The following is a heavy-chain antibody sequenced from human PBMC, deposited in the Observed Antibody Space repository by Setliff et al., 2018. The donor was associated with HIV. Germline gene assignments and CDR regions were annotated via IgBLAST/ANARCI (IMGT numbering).Heavy chain of an antibody. V-gene: IGHV3-74*01. CDR1: GFTFSRYW. CDR3: AREADSTKYYYMDV. J-gene: IGHJ6*03. CDR2: INSDGSST. Sequence: LRLSCAASGFTFSRYWMHWVRQAPGKGLVWVSRINSDGSSTSYADSVKGRFTISRDNAENTLYLQMNSLRAEDTAVYYCAREADSTKYYYMDVWGKGTTVTVSS. D-gene: IGHD3-22*01.